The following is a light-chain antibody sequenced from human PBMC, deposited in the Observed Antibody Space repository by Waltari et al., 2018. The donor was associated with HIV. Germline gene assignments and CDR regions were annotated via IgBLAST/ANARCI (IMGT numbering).Light chain of an antibody. CDR2: DNY. CDR3: GTWDRGLGAAV. J-gene: IGLJ3*02. Sequence: QSVLTQPPSVSAAPGQKVTTSCSGSSTNIGNDFVSWYQQIPGAAPKLLIYDNYMRPSGIPDRFSGSRSGTSATLGITGLQTGDEAVYYCGTWDRGLGAAVFGGGTKLTVL. V-gene: IGLV1-51*01. CDR1: STNIGNDF.